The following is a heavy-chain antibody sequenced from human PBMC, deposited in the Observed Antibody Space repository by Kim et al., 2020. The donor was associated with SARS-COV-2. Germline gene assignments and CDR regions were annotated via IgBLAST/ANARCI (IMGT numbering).Heavy chain of an antibody. D-gene: IGHD6-19*01. CDR3: AKDDGAVHDVFDI. Sequence: GGSLRLSCAASGFTFSNYAMSWVRQAPGKGLEWVSSISASGGGTYYAASVKGRFTISRDNSKNTLYLQMTSLRDEDTAVYFCAKDDGAVHDVFDIWGQGTMVTVSS. CDR2: ISASGGGT. V-gene: IGHV3-23*01. CDR1: GFTFSNYA. J-gene: IGHJ3*02.